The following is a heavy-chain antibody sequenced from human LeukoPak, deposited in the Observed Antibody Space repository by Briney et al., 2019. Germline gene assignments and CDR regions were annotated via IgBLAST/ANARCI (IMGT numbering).Heavy chain of an antibody. CDR3: AEHRAEKGSITGYAFDM. J-gene: IGHJ3*02. D-gene: IGHD5-24*01. V-gene: IGHV4-4*09. CDR2: IYTTGST. CDR1: GSSIATYS. Sequence: SETLSLTCTVSGSSIATYSWSWIRQPPGKGLEWVGYIYTTGSTHYNPSLKSRVTMSLDTSKNQFSLRLSSVTAADTAVFYCAEHRAEKGSITGYAFDMWGQGTMVTVSS.